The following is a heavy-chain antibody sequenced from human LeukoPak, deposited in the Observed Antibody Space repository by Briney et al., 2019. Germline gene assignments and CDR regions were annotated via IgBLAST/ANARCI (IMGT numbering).Heavy chain of an antibody. Sequence: AASVKVSCKASGYTFTSYGISWVRQAPGQGLEWMGWINPNSGGTNYAQKFQGRVTMTRDTSISTAYMELSRLRSDDTAVYYCARDLVLDYDFWSGYLGEGDAFDIWGQGTMVTVSS. V-gene: IGHV1-2*02. CDR3: ARDLVLDYDFWSGYLGEGDAFDI. CDR1: GYTFTSYG. J-gene: IGHJ3*02. CDR2: INPNSGGT. D-gene: IGHD3-3*01.